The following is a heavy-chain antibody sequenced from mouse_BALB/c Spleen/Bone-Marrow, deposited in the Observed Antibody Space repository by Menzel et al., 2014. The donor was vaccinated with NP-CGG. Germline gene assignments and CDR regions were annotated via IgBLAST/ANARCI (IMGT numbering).Heavy chain of an antibody. CDR2: INPGSGGT. CDR1: GYAFTNYL. CDR3: ARRDYAMDY. V-gene: IGHV1-54*01. J-gene: IGHJ4*01. Sequence: QVQLQQSGAELVRPGTSVKVSCKASGYAFTNYLIAWVKQRPGPGLEWIGVINPGSGGTNYDEKFKGKATLTADKSSSTANMQLSSLTSDDSAVYFCARRDYAMDYWGQGTSVTVSS.